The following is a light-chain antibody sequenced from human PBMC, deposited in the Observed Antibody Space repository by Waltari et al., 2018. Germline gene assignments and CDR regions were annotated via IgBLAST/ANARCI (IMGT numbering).Light chain of an antibody. Sequence: DIQMTQSPSSLSASVGERVTITCRASQSISIYVNWYQQKPGKAPNLLIYAASSLQSGVPSRFSGSGSGTDFSLTISSLQPGDFATYYCQQSFTTPQNTFGQGTRLEIK. CDR2: AAS. CDR1: QSISIY. J-gene: IGKJ2*01. V-gene: IGKV1-39*01. CDR3: QQSFTTPQNT.